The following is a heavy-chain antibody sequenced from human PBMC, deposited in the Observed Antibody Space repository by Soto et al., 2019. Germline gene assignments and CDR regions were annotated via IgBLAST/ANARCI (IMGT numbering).Heavy chain of an antibody. J-gene: IGHJ4*02. Sequence: PGGSLRLSCAASGFTVSGNYMSWVRQSPEKGLEWVSIIYSVGSTYYADSVKGRFTISRDNSKNTLYLQMNSLRVEVTAVYYCARDTSGWREGGFDYWGQGALVTVSS. D-gene: IGHD6-19*01. CDR2: IYSVGST. CDR3: ARDTSGWREGGFDY. V-gene: IGHV3-66*01. CDR1: GFTVSGNY.